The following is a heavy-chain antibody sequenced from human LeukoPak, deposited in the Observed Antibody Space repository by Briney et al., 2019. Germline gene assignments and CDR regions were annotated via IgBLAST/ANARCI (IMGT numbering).Heavy chain of an antibody. CDR3: ARSLYYGSGSRYNWFDP. CDR2: IYYSGST. Sequence: NTSETLSLTCTVSGGSISSYYWSWIRQPLGKGLEWIGYIYYSGSTNYNPSLKSRVTMSVDTSKNQFSLKLSSVTAADTAVYYCARSLYYGSGSRYNWFDPWGQGTLVTVSS. V-gene: IGHV4-59*12. D-gene: IGHD3-10*01. CDR1: GGSISSYY. J-gene: IGHJ5*02.